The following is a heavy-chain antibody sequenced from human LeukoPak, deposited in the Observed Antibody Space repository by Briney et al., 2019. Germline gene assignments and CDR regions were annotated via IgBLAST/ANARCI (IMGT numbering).Heavy chain of an antibody. Sequence: ASVKVSCKASGYTFTGYYMHWVRQAPGQGLEWMGRINTNSGGTNYAQTLQGRVTMTRDTSISTAYMELSRLRSDDTAVYYWARAMVRGVITPEYCGQGNLVTVSS. CDR3: ARAMVRGVITPEY. D-gene: IGHD3-10*01. CDR1: GYTFTGYY. CDR2: INTNSGGT. V-gene: IGHV1-2*06. J-gene: IGHJ4*02.